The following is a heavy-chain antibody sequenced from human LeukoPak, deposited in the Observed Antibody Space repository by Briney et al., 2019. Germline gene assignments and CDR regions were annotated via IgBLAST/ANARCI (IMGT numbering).Heavy chain of an antibody. CDR2: IKYDGSEI. J-gene: IGHJ4*02. Sequence: GGSLRLSCAASGFTVSSNYMSWVRQAPGKGLEWVANIKYDGSEIYSVDSVKGRFTTSRDNAKNSLYLQMNSLRAEDTAIYYCARHIPIIYYFDNWGQGTLVTVSS. CDR3: ARHIPIIYYFDN. V-gene: IGHV3-7*05. D-gene: IGHD2-21*01. CDR1: GFTVSSNY.